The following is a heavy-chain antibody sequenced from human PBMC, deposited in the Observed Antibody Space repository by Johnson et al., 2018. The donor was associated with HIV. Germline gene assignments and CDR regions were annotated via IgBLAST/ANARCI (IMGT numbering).Heavy chain of an antibody. J-gene: IGHJ3*02. V-gene: IGHV3-74*01. D-gene: IGHD6-13*01. CDR2: IKSDGSST. CDR3: ARDHDGQQLGLRDAFDI. Sequence: VQLVESGGGLVQPGGSLRLSCAASGFTFSRYWMDWVRQAPGKGLVWVSRIKSDGSSTAYADSVKDRFTISRDNAKNTLYLQMNSLRAEDTAVYYCARDHDGQQLGLRDAFDIWGQGTMVTVSS. CDR1: GFTFSRYW.